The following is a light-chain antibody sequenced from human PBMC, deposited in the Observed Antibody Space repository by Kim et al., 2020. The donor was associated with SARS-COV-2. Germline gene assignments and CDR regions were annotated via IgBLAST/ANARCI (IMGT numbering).Light chain of an antibody. Sequence: SPGQTASITCSGDKLGDRYACWYQQRPGRSPVLVIYEDDKRPSGIPERFSGSNSGNTATLTISGTQAMDEADYYCQAWDTATHVVFGGGTQLTVL. J-gene: IGLJ2*01. V-gene: IGLV3-1*01. CDR3: QAWDTATHVV. CDR1: KLGDRY. CDR2: EDD.